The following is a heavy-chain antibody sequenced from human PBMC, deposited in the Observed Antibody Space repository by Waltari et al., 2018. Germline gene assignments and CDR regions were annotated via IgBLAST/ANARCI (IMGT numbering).Heavy chain of an antibody. J-gene: IGHJ4*02. CDR2: ISGSGGST. D-gene: IGHD6-19*01. Sequence: EVQLLESGGGLVQPGGSLRLSCAASGFTFSSYAMSWVRQAPGKGLEWGSAISGSGGSTYYADSVKGRFTISRDNSKNTLYLQMNSLRAEDTAVYYCAKDRAGVGYFDYWGQGTLVTVSS. CDR1: GFTFSSYA. CDR3: AKDRAGVGYFDY. V-gene: IGHV3-23*01.